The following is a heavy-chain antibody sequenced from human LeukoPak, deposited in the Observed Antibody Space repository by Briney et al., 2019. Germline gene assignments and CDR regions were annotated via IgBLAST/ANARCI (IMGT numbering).Heavy chain of an antibody. J-gene: IGHJ4*02. CDR3: AKGQGYNYGDSIDY. D-gene: IGHD5-18*01. Sequence: GGSLRLSCAASGFTFNNYAMTWVRQAPGKGLEWVSVINGGSGNSYYADSVKGRFTVSRDNSKNTLYLQMNSLRDEDAAVYYCAKGQGYNYGDSIDYWGQGTLVTVSS. CDR1: GFTFNNYA. V-gene: IGHV3-23*01. CDR2: INGGSGNS.